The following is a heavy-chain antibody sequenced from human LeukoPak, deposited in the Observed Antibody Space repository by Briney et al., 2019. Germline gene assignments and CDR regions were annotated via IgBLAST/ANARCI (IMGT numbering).Heavy chain of an antibody. V-gene: IGHV4-59*01. Sequence: SETLSLTCTVSGGSISSYYWSWIRQPPGKGLEWIGYIYYSGSTNYNPSLKSRVTISVDTSKNQFSLKLSSVPAADTAVYYCARGSFWPRNHWFDPPGQGTLVTVSS. D-gene: IGHD3-3*01. CDR2: IYYSGST. CDR3: ARGSFWPRNHWFDP. J-gene: IGHJ5*02. CDR1: GGSISSYY.